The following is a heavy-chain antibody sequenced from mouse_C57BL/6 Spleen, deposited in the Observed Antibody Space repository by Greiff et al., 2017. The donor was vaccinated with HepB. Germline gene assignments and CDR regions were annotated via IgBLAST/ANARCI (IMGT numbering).Heavy chain of an antibody. CDR1: GFSFNTYA. D-gene: IGHD4-1*01. J-gene: IGHJ3*01. V-gene: IGHV10-1*01. CDR3: VSELAWFAY. CDR2: IRSNSNNYAT. Sequence: EVQLVESGGGLVQPKGSLKLSCAASGFSFNTYAMNWVRQAPGKGLEWVARIRSNSNNYATYYADSVKDRFTISRDDSEIMLYLQMNNLKTEDTAMYYCVSELAWFAYWGQGTLVTVSA.